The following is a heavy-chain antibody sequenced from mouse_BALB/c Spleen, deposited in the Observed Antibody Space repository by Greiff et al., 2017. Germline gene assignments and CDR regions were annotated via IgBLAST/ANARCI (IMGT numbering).Heavy chain of an antibody. CDR3: ARWVYYYPMDY. V-gene: IGHV1-4*02. CDR1: GYTFTSYT. Sequence: QVQLKESAAELARPGASVKMSCKASGYTFTSYTMHWVKQRPGQGLEWIGYINPSSGYTEYNQKFKDKTTLTADKSSSTAYMQLSSLTSEDSAVYYCARWVYYYPMDYWGQGTSVTVSS. CDR2: INPSSGYT. J-gene: IGHJ4*01.